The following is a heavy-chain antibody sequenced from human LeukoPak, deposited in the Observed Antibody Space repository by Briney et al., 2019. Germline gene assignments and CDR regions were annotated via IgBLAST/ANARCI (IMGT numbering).Heavy chain of an antibody. V-gene: IGHV4-4*07. D-gene: IGHD3-9*01. J-gene: IGHJ4*02. CDR1: GGSISNYY. Sequence: PSETLSLTCTVSGGSISNYYWSWIRQPAGKGLEWLGRIYSSGSTNYNPSLKSRVTMSVETSKNQFSLKLSSVTAAHTAVYYCASSTIYDILTNYYTREPSQFDYWGQGTLVTVSS. CDR3: ASSTIYDILTNYYTREPSQFDY. CDR2: IYSSGST.